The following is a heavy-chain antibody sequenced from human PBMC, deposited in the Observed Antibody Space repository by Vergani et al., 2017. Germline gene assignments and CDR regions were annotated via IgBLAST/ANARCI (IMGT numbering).Heavy chain of an antibody. V-gene: IGHV3-7*03. J-gene: IGHJ4*02. CDR1: GFTFSSYS. D-gene: IGHD3-16*01. CDR3: AKGLGDRGDYFDY. Sequence: EVQLVESGGGLVQPGRSLRLSCAASGFTFSSYSMNWVRQAPGKGLEWVANIKQDGSEKYYVDSVKGRFTISRDNAKNSLYLQMNSLRAEDTALYYCAKGLGDRGDYFDYWGQGTLVTVSS. CDR2: IKQDGSEK.